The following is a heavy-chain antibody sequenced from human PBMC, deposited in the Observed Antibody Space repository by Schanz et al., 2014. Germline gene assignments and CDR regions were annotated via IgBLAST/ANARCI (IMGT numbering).Heavy chain of an antibody. Sequence: AQLVESGGGVVQPGRSLRLSCAASGFTFSSYAMSWVRQAPGKGLEWVSALSGSGGSTYYADSVKGRFTISRDNSRNTLYLQMNSLRTEDTAVYYCASPSGYSDYGTYFDFWGQGTLVTVSS. CDR2: LSGSGGST. V-gene: IGHV3-23*04. D-gene: IGHD5-12*01. CDR1: GFTFSSYA. J-gene: IGHJ4*02. CDR3: ASPSGYSDYGTYFDF.